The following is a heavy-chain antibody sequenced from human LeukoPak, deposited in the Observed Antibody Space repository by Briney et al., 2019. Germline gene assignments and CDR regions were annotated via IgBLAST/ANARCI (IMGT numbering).Heavy chain of an antibody. D-gene: IGHD3-10*01. CDR2: IYYSGST. CDR3: ARDRSGLDY. V-gene: IGHV4-59*01. CDR1: GGFISSYY. Sequence: TSETLSLTCTASGGFISSYYWSWIRQPPGKGLEWIGYIYYSGSTNYNPSLKSRVTISVDTSKNQFSLRLSSVTAADTAVYYCARDRSGLDYWGQGTLVTVSS. J-gene: IGHJ4*02.